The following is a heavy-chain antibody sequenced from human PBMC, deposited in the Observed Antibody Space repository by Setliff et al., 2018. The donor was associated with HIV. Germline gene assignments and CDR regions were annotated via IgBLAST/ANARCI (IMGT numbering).Heavy chain of an antibody. J-gene: IGHJ6*03. Sequence: SCKASGYTFVSYGISWLRQAPGQGPEWVGSISASSVNTNYTQGRVTMTTDISASTAYMELRSLRSDDSAVYYCARVPVSSYYYYMDVWGKGTTVTVSS. CDR3: ARVPVSSYYYYMDV. D-gene: IGHD6-13*01. CDR1: GYTFVSYG. CDR2: ISASSVNT. V-gene: IGHV1-18*01.